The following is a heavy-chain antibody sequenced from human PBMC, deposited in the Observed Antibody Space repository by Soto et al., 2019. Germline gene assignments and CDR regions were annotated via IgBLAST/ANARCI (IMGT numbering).Heavy chain of an antibody. Sequence: ASVKVSCKASGYTFTSYDINWVRQATGQGLEWMGWMNPNSGNTGYAQKFQGRVTMTRNTSISTAYMELSSLRSEDTAVYYCARGRRGYIWGSYRFPKINAFDIWGQGTMVTVSS. V-gene: IGHV1-8*01. CDR2: MNPNSGNT. D-gene: IGHD3-16*02. CDR3: ARGRRGYIWGSYRFPKINAFDI. CDR1: GYTFTSYD. J-gene: IGHJ3*02.